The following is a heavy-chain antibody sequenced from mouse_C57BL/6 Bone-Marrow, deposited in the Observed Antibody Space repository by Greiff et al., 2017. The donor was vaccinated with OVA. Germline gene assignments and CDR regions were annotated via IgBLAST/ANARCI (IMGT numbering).Heavy chain of an antibody. J-gene: IGHJ4*01. CDR3: TTPIYAMDY. CDR1: GFNIKDDY. V-gene: IGHV14-4*01. Sequence: EVKLVESGAELVRPGASVKLSCTASGFNIKDDYMHWVKQRPEQGLEWIGWIDPENGDTESASKFQGQATITADTASNTAYLQRSSLTSEDTAVYYCTTPIYAMDYWGQGTAVTVSS. CDR2: IDPENGDT.